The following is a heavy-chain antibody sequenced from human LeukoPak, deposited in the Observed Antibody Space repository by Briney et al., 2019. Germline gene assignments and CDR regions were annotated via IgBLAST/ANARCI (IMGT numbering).Heavy chain of an antibody. CDR1: DGSISSYY. CDR2: IYNSEST. Sequence: SETLSLTCAVSDGSISSYYWNWIRQPPGKGVEWIGNIYNSESTDYNPSLKSRVTITVNLYKKLISLKLTSVTAADTALYYCARDKGPYWYFDLWGRGTLVTVSS. V-gene: IGHV4-59*01. CDR3: ARDKGPYWYFDL. J-gene: IGHJ2*01.